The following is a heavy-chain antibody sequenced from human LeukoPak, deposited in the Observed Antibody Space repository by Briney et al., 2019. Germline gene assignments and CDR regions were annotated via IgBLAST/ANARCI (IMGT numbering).Heavy chain of an antibody. V-gene: IGHV3-23*01. Sequence: GGSLRLSCAASGFTFSSYAMSWVRQAPGKGLEWVSAISGSGGSTYYADSVKGRFTISRDNSKNTLYLQMNSLRAEDTAVYYCALRECSGGSCYSDFGYYYYYGMDVWGQGTTVTVSS. CDR2: ISGSGGST. CDR3: ALRECSGGSCYSDFGYYYYYGMDV. CDR1: GFTFSSYA. J-gene: IGHJ6*02. D-gene: IGHD2-15*01.